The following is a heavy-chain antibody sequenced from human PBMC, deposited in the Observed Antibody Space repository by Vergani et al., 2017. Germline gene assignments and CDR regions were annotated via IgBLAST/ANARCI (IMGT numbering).Heavy chain of an antibody. D-gene: IGHD1-14*01. CDR2: MSSGDSI. CDR1: GFTFSDHY. CDR3: ARDLRLLYNRFDP. V-gene: IGHV3-69-1*01. J-gene: IGHJ5*02. Sequence: EVQLLESGGGLVQPGGSLRLSCAASGFTFSDHYMSWVRQAPGKGLEWISYMSSGDSIYYADSVKGRFTVSRDNTKNTLYLQMNSLRDEDTGVYYCARDLRLLYNRFDPWGQGTLVTVSS.